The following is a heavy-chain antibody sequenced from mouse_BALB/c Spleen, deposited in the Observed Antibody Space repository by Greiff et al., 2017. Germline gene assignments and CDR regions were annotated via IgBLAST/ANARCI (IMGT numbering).Heavy chain of an antibody. D-gene: IGHD1-1*01. CDR2: IDPSDSET. CDR3: ARSVANYGSFAY. Sequence: VQLQQPGAELVKPGAPVKLSCKASGYTFTSYWMNWVKQRPGRGLEWIGRIDPSDSETHYNQKFKDKATLTVDKSSSTAYIQLSSLTSEDSAVYYCARSVANYGSFAYWGQGTLVTVSA. V-gene: IGHV1-69*02. CDR1: GYTFTSYW. J-gene: IGHJ3*01.